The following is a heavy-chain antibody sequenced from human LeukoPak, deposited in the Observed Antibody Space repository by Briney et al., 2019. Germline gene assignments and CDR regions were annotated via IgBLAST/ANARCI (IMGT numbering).Heavy chain of an antibody. CDR2: INGYGSIT. D-gene: IGHD4-17*01. V-gene: IGHV3-74*01. CDR1: GFTFSRYW. Sequence: GGSLRLSCAASGFTFSRYWMHWVRQAPGKGLEWVSCINGYGSITNYADSVKGRFTISRDNAKNTLYLQMNSLRVEDTAVYYCARDEPTVTMGPPVGSWGQGTLVTVSS. CDR3: ARDEPTVTMGPPVGS. J-gene: IGHJ4*02.